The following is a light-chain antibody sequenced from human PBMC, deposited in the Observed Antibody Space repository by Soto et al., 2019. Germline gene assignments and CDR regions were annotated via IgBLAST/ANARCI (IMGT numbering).Light chain of an antibody. CDR2: DAS. CDR1: QSVTSSY. CDR3: QQYGSSPRT. V-gene: IGKV3-20*01. Sequence: EIVLTQSPGTLSLSPGERATLSCRASQSVTSSYFAWYHQKPGQAPRLLIYDASNRPSGIPDRFSGSGSGTEFTLTISRLEPEDSAVYYCQQYGSSPRTFGQGTKVEIK. J-gene: IGKJ1*01.